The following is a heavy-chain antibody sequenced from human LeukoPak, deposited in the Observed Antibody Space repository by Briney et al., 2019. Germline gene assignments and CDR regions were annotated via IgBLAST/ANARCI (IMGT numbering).Heavy chain of an antibody. CDR1: GYSFVLYG. J-gene: IGHJ4*02. V-gene: IGHV1-2*02. CDR2: INPNSGDT. CDR3: ARVRYRLAETYIDY. D-gene: IGHD3-16*01. Sequence: GASVKVSCKASGYSFVLYGISWVRQAPGQGLEWMGWINPNSGDTNYAQKFQGRVTMTRDTSISTAYMELSRLRSDDTAVYYCARVRYRLAETYIDYWGQGTLVTVSS.